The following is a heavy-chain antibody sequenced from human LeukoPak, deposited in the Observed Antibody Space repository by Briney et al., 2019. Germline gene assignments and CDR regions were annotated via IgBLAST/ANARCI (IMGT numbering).Heavy chain of an antibody. CDR2: IYHSGST. CDR1: GYSISSGYY. V-gene: IGHV4-38-2*01. Sequence: PSETLSLTCAVSGYSISSGYYWGWIRQPPGKGLEWIGSIYHSGSTYYNPSLKGRVTISVDTSKNQFSLKLSSVTAADTAVYYCASEQRAARRLSYYMDVWGKGTTVTVSS. D-gene: IGHD6-6*01. CDR3: ASEQRAARRLSYYMDV. J-gene: IGHJ6*03.